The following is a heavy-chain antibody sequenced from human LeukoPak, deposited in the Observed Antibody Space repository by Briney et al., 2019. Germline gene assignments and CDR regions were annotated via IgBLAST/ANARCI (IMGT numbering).Heavy chain of an antibody. CDR1: GFTFNTYN. CDR3: ARDSYPAFDI. D-gene: IGHD2-21*01. V-gene: IGHV3-48*04. CDR2: ISSSTSTI. Sequence: GGSVRLSCAASGFTFNTYNMNWVRQAPGKGLEWVSHISSSTSTIYYADSVKGRFTISRDNAKNSLYLQMNSLRAEDTAVYYCARDSYPAFDIWGQGTMVTVSS. J-gene: IGHJ3*02.